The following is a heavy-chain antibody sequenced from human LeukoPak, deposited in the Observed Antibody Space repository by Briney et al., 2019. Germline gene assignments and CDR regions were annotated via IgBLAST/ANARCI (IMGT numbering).Heavy chain of an antibody. V-gene: IGHV3-23*01. CDR1: GFTFSSYA. Sequence: PGRSLRLSCAASGFTFSSYAMSWVRQAPGKGLEWVSLISGSGASTYYPDSVKGRFTISRDNSKNTLYLQMNSLRAEDTALYYCAPDLRGSAWSLDDWGQGTLVTVSS. D-gene: IGHD6-13*01. CDR2: ISGSGAST. J-gene: IGHJ4*02. CDR3: APDLRGSAWSLDD.